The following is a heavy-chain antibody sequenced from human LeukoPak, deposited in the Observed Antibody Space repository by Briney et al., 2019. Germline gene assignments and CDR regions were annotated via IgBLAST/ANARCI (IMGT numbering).Heavy chain of an antibody. CDR1: GFTFRNYW. J-gene: IGHJ4*02. Sequence: GGSLRLSCAASGFTFRNYWMHCVRQAPGKGLVWVSRINSDGINTSYADSVKGRFTISRDNAKNTLTLQMNSLRAEDTAVYYCAAGAFFDYWGQGTLVTVSS. CDR2: INSDGINT. V-gene: IGHV3-74*01. CDR3: AAGAFFDY. D-gene: IGHD3-10*01.